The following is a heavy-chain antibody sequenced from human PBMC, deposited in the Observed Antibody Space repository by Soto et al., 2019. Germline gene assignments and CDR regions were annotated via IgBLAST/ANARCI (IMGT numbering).Heavy chain of an antibody. D-gene: IGHD3-3*01. J-gene: IGHJ6*03. Sequence: ASVNVSCKASGYNFTSYDINWVRHATGQGLEWMGWMNPNSGNTGYAQKFQGRVTMTRNTSISTAYMELSSLRSEDTAVYYCARGLTYYDFWSGANYYMDVWGKGTTVTVSS. CDR1: GYNFTSYD. CDR3: ARGLTYYDFWSGANYYMDV. V-gene: IGHV1-8*01. CDR2: MNPNSGNT.